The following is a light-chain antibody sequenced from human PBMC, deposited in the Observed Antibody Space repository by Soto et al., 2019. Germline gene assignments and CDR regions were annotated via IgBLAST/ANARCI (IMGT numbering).Light chain of an antibody. J-gene: IGKJ4*01. V-gene: IGKV3-15*01. CDR3: QQYNNWPRAT. CDR2: RTS. Sequence: VLTQSPGTLSLSPGERATLSCRASQTVTSNFLAWYQQKPGQAPRLLMFRTSSRATGFPARFSGSGSGTEFNLTISSLQSEDFGVYYCQQYNNWPRATFGGGTKVDIK. CDR1: QTVTSN.